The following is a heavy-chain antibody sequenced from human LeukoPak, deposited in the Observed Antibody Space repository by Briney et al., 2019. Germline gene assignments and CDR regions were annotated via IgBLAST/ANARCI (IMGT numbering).Heavy chain of an antibody. Sequence: GGSLRLSCAASGFTFSDSYMSWIRQAPGKGLEWVSYISSSSDTNYADSVKGRFTISRDNAKNSLYLQMNSLRAEDTAVYYCARGSRTIELGDDYWGQGTLVTVSS. J-gene: IGHJ4*02. CDR2: ISSSSDT. CDR3: ARGSRTIELGDDY. CDR1: GFTFSDSY. V-gene: IGHV3-11*06. D-gene: IGHD5-24*01.